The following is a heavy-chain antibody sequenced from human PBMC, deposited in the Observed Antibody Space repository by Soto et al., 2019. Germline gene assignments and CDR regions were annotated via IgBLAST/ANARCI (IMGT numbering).Heavy chain of an antibody. CDR1: GFTFSSYG. CDR3: AKDGYSGYDSPLY. J-gene: IGHJ4*02. CDR2: ISYDGSNK. V-gene: IGHV3-30*18. Sequence: PGGSLRLSCAASGFTFSSYGMHWVRQAPGKGLEWVAVISYDGSNKYYADSVKGRFTISRDNSKNTLYLQMNSLRAEDTAVYYCAKDGYSGYDSPLYWGQGTLVTVSS. D-gene: IGHD5-12*01.